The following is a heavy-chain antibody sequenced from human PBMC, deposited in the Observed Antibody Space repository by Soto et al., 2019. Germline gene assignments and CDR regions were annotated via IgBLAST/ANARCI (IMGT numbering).Heavy chain of an antibody. CDR2: INHSGST. CDR3: ARGGRFLEWLSPARGWFDP. D-gene: IGHD3-3*01. Sequence: QVQLQQWGAGLLKPSETLSLTCAVYGGSFSGYYWSWIRQPPGKGLEWIGEINHSGSTNYNPSLTSRVTISVDTSKNQSSLTLSSVTAADTAVYYCARGGRFLEWLSPARGWFDPWGQGTLVTVSS. J-gene: IGHJ5*02. CDR1: GGSFSGYY. V-gene: IGHV4-34*01.